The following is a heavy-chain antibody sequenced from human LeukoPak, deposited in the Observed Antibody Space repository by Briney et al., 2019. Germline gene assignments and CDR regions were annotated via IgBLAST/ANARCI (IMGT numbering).Heavy chain of an antibody. J-gene: IGHJ4*02. V-gene: IGHV3-23*01. D-gene: IGHD1-26*01. CDR2: ITGRGETT. Sequence: PGGSLRLSCAASGFNFRGCAMSWVRQGPGKGLEWVAGITGRGETTYYADSVKGRFTISRDNSENTLFLQVNSLRAEDTAVYYCANHFGSSPTFDYWGQGTLVTVSS. CDR1: GFNFRGCA. CDR3: ANHFGSSPTFDY.